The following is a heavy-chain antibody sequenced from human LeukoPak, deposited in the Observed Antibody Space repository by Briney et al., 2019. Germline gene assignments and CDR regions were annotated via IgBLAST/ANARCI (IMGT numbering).Heavy chain of an antibody. Sequence: SETLSLTCAVYGGSFSGYYWSWIRQPPGKGLEWIGEINHSGSTNYNPSLKSRVTISVDTSENQFSLKLSSVTAADTAVYYCARRGTIFGVVINPFDYWGQGTLVTVSS. D-gene: IGHD3-3*01. V-gene: IGHV4-34*01. CDR3: ARRGTIFGVVINPFDY. CDR2: INHSGST. J-gene: IGHJ4*02. CDR1: GGSFSGYY.